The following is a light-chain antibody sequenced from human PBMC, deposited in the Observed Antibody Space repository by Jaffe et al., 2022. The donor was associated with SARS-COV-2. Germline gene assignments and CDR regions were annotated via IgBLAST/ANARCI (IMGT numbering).Light chain of an antibody. Sequence: EIVLTQSPGTLSLSPGERATLSCRASQSVSSSYLAWYQQKPGQAPRLLIYGASSRATGIPDRFSGSGSGTDFTLTISRLEPEDFAVYYCQQYGKHEVTFGGGTKVEIK. V-gene: IGKV3-20*01. CDR3: QQYGKHEVT. CDR2: GAS. CDR1: QSVSSSY. J-gene: IGKJ4*01.